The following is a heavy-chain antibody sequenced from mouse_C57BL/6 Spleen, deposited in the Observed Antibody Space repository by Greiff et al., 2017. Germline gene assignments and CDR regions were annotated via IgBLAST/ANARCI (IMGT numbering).Heavy chain of an antibody. CDR1: GYTFTSYW. Sequence: QVQLQQPGAELVMPGASVKLSCKASGYTFTSYWMHWVKQRPGQGLEWIGEIDPSDSYTNYNQKFKGKSTLTVDKSSSTAYMQLSSLTTEDSAVYDCARGYYDYDAMDYWGQGTSVTVSS. D-gene: IGHD1-1*02. J-gene: IGHJ4*01. CDR3: ARGYYDYDAMDY. CDR2: IDPSDSYT. V-gene: IGHV1-69*01.